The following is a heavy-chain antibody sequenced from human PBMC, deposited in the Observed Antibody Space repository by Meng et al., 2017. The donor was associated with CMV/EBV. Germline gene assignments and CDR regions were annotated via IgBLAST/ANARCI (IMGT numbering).Heavy chain of an antibody. J-gene: IGHJ6*02. V-gene: IGHV3-30*02. CDR3: AKDSGGEGDMDV. CDR1: GFIFSNNG. CDR2: IRYDGSNE. Sequence: GGSRRPSCAASGFIFSNNGMHWVRQAPGKGREWVAFIRYDGSNESYGDSVEGRLTISRDNSKNTLYLQMNSLRADDTALYYCAKDSGGEGDMDVWGQGTTVTVSS. D-gene: IGHD3-10*01.